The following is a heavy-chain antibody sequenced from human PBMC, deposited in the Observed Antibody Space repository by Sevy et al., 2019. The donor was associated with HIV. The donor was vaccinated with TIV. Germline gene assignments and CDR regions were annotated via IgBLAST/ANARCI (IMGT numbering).Heavy chain of an antibody. D-gene: IGHD2-15*01. V-gene: IGHV3-11*01. J-gene: IGHJ5*02. CDR1: GFTFSDDY. Sequence: GGSPRLSCAASGFTFSDDYMSWIRQAPGKGLEWVSHISSSGSSIYYADSVKGRFTISRDNAKNSLYLQMNSLRAEDTAVYYCAKSGRSGGTCAYSWGQGTLVTVSS. CDR2: ISSSGSSI. CDR3: AKSGRSGGTCAYS.